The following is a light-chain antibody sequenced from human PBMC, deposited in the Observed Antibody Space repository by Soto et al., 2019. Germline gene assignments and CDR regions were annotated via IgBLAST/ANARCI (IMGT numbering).Light chain of an antibody. Sequence: QSVLTQPASVSGSPGQSISFSCTGTSSDVGGYNFVSWYQQHPDKAPKLVIFDVNNRPSGVSDRFSGSKSGNTASLTISGLQLEDEADYYCSSYKSDSTYVFGTGTKGT. CDR3: SSYKSDSTYV. J-gene: IGLJ1*01. CDR2: DVN. CDR1: SSDVGGYNF. V-gene: IGLV2-14*01.